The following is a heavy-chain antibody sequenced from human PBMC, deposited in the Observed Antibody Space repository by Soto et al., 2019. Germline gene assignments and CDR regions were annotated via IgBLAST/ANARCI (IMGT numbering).Heavy chain of an antibody. CDR2: IYYSGST. V-gene: IGHV4-59*01. Sequence: PSETLSLTCTVSGGSISSCYWSWIRQPPGKGLEWIGYIYYSGSTNYNPSLKSRVTISVDTSKNQFSLKLSSVTAADTAVYYCASSRINTAMGYYFDYWGQGTLVTVSS. CDR3: ASSRINTAMGYYFDY. CDR1: GGSISSCY. J-gene: IGHJ4*02. D-gene: IGHD5-18*01.